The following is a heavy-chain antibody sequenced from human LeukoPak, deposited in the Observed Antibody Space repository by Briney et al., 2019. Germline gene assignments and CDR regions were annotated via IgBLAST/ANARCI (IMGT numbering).Heavy chain of an antibody. CDR2: ISAYNGNT. V-gene: IGHV1-18*01. CDR1: VYTFTSYG. Sequence: ASVKVSCKASVYTFTSYGISWVRQAPGQGLEWMGWISAYNGNTNYAQKLQGRVTMTTDTSTSTAYMELRSMRSDDTAVYYCARGQAIFGVPIVSNWFDPWGQGTLVTVSS. CDR3: ARGQAIFGVPIVSNWFDP. J-gene: IGHJ5*02. D-gene: IGHD3-3*01.